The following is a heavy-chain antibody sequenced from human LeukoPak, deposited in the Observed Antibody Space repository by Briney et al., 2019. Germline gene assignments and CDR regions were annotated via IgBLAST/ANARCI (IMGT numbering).Heavy chain of an antibody. CDR1: GFTFDDHA. Sequence: PGRSLRLSCAASGFTFDDHAMNWVRQVPGKGREWISSISWNSATIDYADSVKGRFTISRDNAENSLYLQMNSLRVDDSALYYSVRDLCRGGCYDFGTWGQGTLVTVSA. D-gene: IGHD2-15*01. CDR2: ISWNSATI. V-gene: IGHV3-9*01. J-gene: IGHJ4*02. CDR3: VRDLCRGGCYDFGT.